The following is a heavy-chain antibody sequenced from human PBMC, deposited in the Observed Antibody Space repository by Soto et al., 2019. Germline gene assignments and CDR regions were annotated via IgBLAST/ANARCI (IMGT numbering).Heavy chain of an antibody. Sequence: PSETLSLTCTVSGGSISSYYWSWIRQPPGKGLEWIWYIYYSGSTNYIPSLKSRVTISVDTSKNQFSLKLSSVTAADTAVYYCASSHYDYVWGSYLSEYFQHWGQGTLVTVSS. CDR2: IYYSGST. J-gene: IGHJ1*01. V-gene: IGHV4-59*01. D-gene: IGHD3-16*02. CDR1: GGSISSYY. CDR3: ASSHYDYVWGSYLSEYFQH.